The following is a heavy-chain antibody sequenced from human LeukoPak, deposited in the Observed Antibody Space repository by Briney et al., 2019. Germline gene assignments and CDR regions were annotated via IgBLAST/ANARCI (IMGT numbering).Heavy chain of an antibody. J-gene: IGHJ6*02. CDR3: AKDGVYDILTGPFYYYGMDV. Sequence: GGSLRLSCAASGFTFSSYGMHWVRQAPGKGLEWVAVIWYDGSNKYYADSVKGRFTISRDNSKNTLYLQMNSLRAEGTAVYYCAKDGVYDILTGPFYYYGMDVWGQGTTVTVSS. CDR2: IWYDGSNK. CDR1: GFTFSSYG. V-gene: IGHV3-30*02. D-gene: IGHD3-9*01.